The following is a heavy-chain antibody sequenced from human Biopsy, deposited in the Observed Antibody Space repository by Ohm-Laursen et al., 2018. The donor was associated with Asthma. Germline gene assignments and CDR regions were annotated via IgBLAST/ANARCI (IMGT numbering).Heavy chain of an antibody. D-gene: IGHD6-25*01. V-gene: IGHV3-11*01. CDR3: ARVFESSEWGPFYHFGLDV. CDR2: ISSSGSTT. Sequence: SLRLSCAASGFSFSDYYMTWMRQAPGKGLEWVSSISSSGSTTYPAESVKGRFTISRDNAQMSLFLQMGSLRAEDTAIYYFARVFESSEWGPFYHFGLDVWGQGTTVAVSS. CDR1: GFSFSDYY. J-gene: IGHJ6*02.